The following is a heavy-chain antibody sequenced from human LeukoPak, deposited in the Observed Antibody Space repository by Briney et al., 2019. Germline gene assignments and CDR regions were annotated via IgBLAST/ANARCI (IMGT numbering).Heavy chain of an antibody. CDR1: GGSISSYY. V-gene: IGHV4-59*01. J-gene: IGHJ5*01. CDR3: ARSIRFDS. CDR2: IYLYNSVST. Sequence: PSETLSLTCTVSGGSISSYYWGWIRQPPGEGLEWIGYIYLYNSVSTSYNPSLKSRVTISVDTSKNQFSLKLTSVTAADTAVYYCARSIRFDSWGQGSLVTVSA.